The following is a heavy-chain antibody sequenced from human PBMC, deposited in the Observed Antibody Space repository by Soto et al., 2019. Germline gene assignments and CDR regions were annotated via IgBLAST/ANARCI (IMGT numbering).Heavy chain of an antibody. Sequence: GSLRLSCAASGFTFSGYEMNWVRQGPGKGLEWVSYLSSSGITIYYADSVKGRFTISRDNAKNSMYLQMNSLRADDTAVYYCARGGDYYDSSGYYRPFDYWGQGTLVTVSS. CDR3: ARGGDYYDSSGYYRPFDY. V-gene: IGHV3-48*03. CDR2: LSSSGITI. J-gene: IGHJ4*02. D-gene: IGHD3-22*01. CDR1: GFTFSGYE.